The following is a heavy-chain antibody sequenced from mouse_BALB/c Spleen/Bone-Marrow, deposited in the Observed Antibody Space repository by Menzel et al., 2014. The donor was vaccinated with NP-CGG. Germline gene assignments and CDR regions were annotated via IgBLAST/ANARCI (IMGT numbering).Heavy chain of an antibody. Sequence: VQLQQSGAELVKPGASVKLSCTASGFNIKDTYMHWVEQRPERGLEWIGRIDPANGNTKYDPKFQGKATITTDTSSNTAYLQVSSLTSEDTAVYYCASATTATYYAMDYWGQGTSVTVSS. CDR3: ASATTATYYAMDY. V-gene: IGHV14-3*02. CDR1: GFNIKDTY. D-gene: IGHD1-2*01. J-gene: IGHJ4*01. CDR2: IDPANGNT.